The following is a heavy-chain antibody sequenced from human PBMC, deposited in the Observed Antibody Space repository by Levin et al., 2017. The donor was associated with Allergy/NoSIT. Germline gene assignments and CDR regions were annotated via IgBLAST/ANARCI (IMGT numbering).Heavy chain of an antibody. Sequence: SETLSLTCAVSGGSISSGGYSWSWIRQPPGKGLEWIGYIYHSGSTYYNPSLKSRVTISVDRSKNQFSLKLSSVTAADTAVYYCARQASYYYDSSGRMDAFDIWGQGTMVTVSS. V-gene: IGHV4-30-2*01. CDR1: GGSISSGGYS. J-gene: IGHJ3*02. D-gene: IGHD3-22*01. CDR3: ARQASYYYDSSGRMDAFDI. CDR2: IYHSGST.